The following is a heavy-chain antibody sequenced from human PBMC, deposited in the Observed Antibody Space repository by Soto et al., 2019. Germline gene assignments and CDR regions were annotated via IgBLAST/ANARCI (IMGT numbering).Heavy chain of an antibody. CDR1: AFTFRSFT. D-gene: IGHD6-13*01. Sequence: GGSLILSCASSAFTFRSFTMNWVRQAPGKGLEWVSTISSNSAYIYYTDALRGRFTISRDNAKNSLHLQMNSLRAEDTAVYYCTRDASRDSSARGWFDPWGPGTLVPVSS. CDR3: TRDASRDSSARGWFDP. CDR2: ISSNSAYI. V-gene: IGHV3-21*01. J-gene: IGHJ5*02.